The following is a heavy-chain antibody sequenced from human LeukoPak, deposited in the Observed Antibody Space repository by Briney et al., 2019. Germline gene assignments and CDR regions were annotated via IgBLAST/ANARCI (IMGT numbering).Heavy chain of an antibody. V-gene: IGHV4-34*01. D-gene: IGHD1-26*01. J-gene: IGHJ4*02. Sequence: SETLSLTCAVYGGSFSGYYWSWIRQPPGKGLEWIGEINHSGSTNYNPPLKSRVTISVDTSKNQFSLKLSSVTAADTAVYYCARDGAILDYWGQGTLVTVSS. CDR3: ARDGAILDY. CDR1: GGSFSGYY. CDR2: INHSGST.